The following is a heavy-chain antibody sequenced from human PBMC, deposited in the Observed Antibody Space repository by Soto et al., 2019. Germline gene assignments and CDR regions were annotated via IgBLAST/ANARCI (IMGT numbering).Heavy chain of an antibody. D-gene: IGHD2-2*01. J-gene: IGHJ6*02. CDR2: ISYDGSNK. Sequence: QVQVVESGGGVVQPGRSLRLSCEASGFTFSIYAMHWVRQAPGKGLEWVALISYDGSNKYYADSAKGRFTISRDNSKDTLYLQVNSLRAEDTAGYYCARSPVPGSEYYYGMDVWGQGTTVTVSS. V-gene: IGHV3-30-3*01. CDR1: GFTFSIYA. CDR3: ARSPVPGSEYYYGMDV.